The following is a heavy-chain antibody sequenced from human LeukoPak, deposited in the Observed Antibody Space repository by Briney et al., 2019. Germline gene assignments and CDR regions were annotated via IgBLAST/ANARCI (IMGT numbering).Heavy chain of an antibody. V-gene: IGHV4-4*02. CDR3: ARDLGDDSSGNRPLGY. CDR2: IYHSGST. J-gene: IGHJ4*02. Sequence: SETLSLTCAVSGGCISSSNWWSWVRQPPGKGLEWIGEIYHSGSTNYNPSLKSRVTISVDKSKNQFSLKLSSVTAADTAVYYCARDLGDDSSGNRPLGYWGQGTLVTVSS. D-gene: IGHD3-22*01. CDR1: GGCISSSNW.